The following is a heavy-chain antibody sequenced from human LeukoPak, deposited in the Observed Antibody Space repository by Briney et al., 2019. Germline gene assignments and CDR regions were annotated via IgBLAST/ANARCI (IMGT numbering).Heavy chain of an antibody. CDR2: IYYSRST. CDR3: ASGPRIVGASRFDY. V-gene: IGHV4-59*01. CDR1: GGSISSYY. J-gene: IGHJ4*02. D-gene: IGHD1-26*01. Sequence: SETLSLTCTVSGGSISSYYWSWIRQPPGKGLEWIGYIYYSRSTNYNPSLKSRVTISVDTSKNQFSLKLSSVTAADTAVYYCASGPRIVGASRFDYWRQGTLVTVSS.